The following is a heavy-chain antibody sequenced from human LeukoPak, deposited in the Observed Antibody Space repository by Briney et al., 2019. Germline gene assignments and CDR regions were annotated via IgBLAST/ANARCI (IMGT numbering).Heavy chain of an antibody. J-gene: IGHJ4*02. V-gene: IGHV4-31*03. CDR2: IYYSGST. CDR1: GGSISSGGYY. Sequence: SETLSLTCTVSGGSISSGGYYWSWIRQHPGKGLEWIGYIYYSGSTYYNPSLESRVTISVDTSKNQFSLKLSSVTAADTAVYYCARAGAAGTTVDYWGQGTLVTVSS. CDR3: ARAGAAGTTVDY. D-gene: IGHD6-13*01.